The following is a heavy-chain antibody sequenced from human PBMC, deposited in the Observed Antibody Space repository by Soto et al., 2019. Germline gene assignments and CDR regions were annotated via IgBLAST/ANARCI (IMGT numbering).Heavy chain of an antibody. D-gene: IGHD7-27*01. Sequence: EVQLLESGGGLVQPGGSLRLSCAASGFTFSSYAMSWVRQAPGKGLECVSAISGSGGSTYYADSVKGRFTISRDNSKNTLYLQMNSLRAEDTAVYYCAKDQHWVLGRYNWFDPWGQGTLVTVSS. J-gene: IGHJ5*02. V-gene: IGHV3-23*01. CDR1: GFTFSSYA. CDR3: AKDQHWVLGRYNWFDP. CDR2: ISGSGGST.